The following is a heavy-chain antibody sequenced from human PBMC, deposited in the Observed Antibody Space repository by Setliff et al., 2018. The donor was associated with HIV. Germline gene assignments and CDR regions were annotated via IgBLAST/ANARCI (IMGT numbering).Heavy chain of an antibody. CDR3: ASYCSGGSCHSAEYFQH. D-gene: IGHD2-15*01. CDR1: GGTFSSYA. CDR2: IIPIFGTA. J-gene: IGHJ1*01. V-gene: IGHV1-69*13. Sequence: SVKVSCKASGGTFSSYAISWVRQAPGQGLEWMGGIIPIFGTANYAQKFQGRVTITADESTSTAYMELSSLRSEDTAVYYCASYCSGGSCHSAEYFQHWGQGTVVTVSS.